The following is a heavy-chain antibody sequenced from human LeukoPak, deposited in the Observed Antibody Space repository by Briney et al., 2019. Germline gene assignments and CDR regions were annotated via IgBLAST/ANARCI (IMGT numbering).Heavy chain of an antibody. Sequence: PSETLSLTCTVSGGSISSYCWSWIRQPAGPGLEWIGRIYTSGSTNYNPSLKSQVTMSVDTSKNQSSLTLSSVADADTAVYYCARYPNWNDVLFFDYWGQGTLVTVSS. CDR2: IYTSGST. J-gene: IGHJ4*02. CDR3: ARYPNWNDVLFFDY. D-gene: IGHD1-20*01. CDR1: GGSISSYC. V-gene: IGHV4-4*07.